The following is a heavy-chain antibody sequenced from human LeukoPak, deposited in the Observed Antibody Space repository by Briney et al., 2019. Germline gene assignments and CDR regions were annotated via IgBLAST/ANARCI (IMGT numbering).Heavy chain of an antibody. CDR3: ARVKAFGSARLDY. CDR1: GFTLSDYY. Sequence: PGGSLRLSCAASGFTLSDYYMSWIRQAPGKGLEWVSYISSSGSTIFYADSVKGQFTVSRDNAKNSLYLQMNSLRAEDTAVYYCARVKAFGSARLDYWGQGTLVTVSS. D-gene: IGHD6-6*01. CDR2: ISSSGSTI. J-gene: IGHJ4*02. V-gene: IGHV3-11*04.